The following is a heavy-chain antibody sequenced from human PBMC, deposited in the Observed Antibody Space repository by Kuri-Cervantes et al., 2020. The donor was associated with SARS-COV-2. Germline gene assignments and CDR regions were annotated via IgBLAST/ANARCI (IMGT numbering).Heavy chain of an antibody. J-gene: IGHJ4*02. Sequence: SETLSLTCTVSGGSFSSSSYYWGWIRQPPGKGLDWIGSMYHSGDTNYNPSLKSRVTMSVDTSKNQFSLKLRSVTAADTAVYYCSGRVDFSSVDYWGQGTRVTVSS. D-gene: IGHD3/OR15-3a*01. CDR2: MYHSGDT. V-gene: IGHV4-39*07. CDR1: GGSFSSSSYY. CDR3: SGRVDFSSVDY.